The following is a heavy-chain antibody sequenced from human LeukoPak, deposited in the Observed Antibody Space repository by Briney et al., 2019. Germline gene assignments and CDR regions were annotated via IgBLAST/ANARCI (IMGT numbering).Heavy chain of an antibody. CDR3: ARDLPYNWNSHDAFDI. CDR1: GGAISSYY. D-gene: IGHD1-7*01. Sequence: PSETLSLSGTVSGGAISSYYWSWIRQPPGKGLEWVGYIYYSGSTNYNPSLKSRVTISVDTSKNQFSLKPSSVTAADTAVYYCARDLPYNWNSHDAFDIWGQGTMVTVSS. CDR2: IYYSGST. J-gene: IGHJ3*02. V-gene: IGHV4-59*01.